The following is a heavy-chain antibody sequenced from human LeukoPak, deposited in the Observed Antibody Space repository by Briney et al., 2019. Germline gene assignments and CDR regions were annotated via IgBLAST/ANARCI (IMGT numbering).Heavy chain of an antibody. V-gene: IGHV1-69*13. D-gene: IGHD2-15*01. CDR2: IIPIFGTA. Sequence: GASVTVSCKASGGTFSSYAISWVRQAPGQGLEWMGGIIPIFGTANYAQKFQGRVTITADESTSTAYMELSSLRSEDTAVYYCAAAVSWDIVVVVAATGDYWGQGTLVTVSS. J-gene: IGHJ4*02. CDR3: AAAVSWDIVVVVAATGDY. CDR1: GGTFSSYA.